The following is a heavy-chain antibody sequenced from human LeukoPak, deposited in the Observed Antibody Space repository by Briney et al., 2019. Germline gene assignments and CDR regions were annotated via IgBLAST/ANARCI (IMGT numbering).Heavy chain of an antibody. J-gene: IGHJ6*02. D-gene: IGHD3-16*02. CDR3: AKALDGYNGMDV. Sequence: GLSVRLSCAASGFTFSSYAMSWVRQAPGKGLAWVSGISGSGRSTHSADSVKGRFTISRDNSKNMLYLQMNSLRAEDTALYYCAKALDGYNGMDVWGQGTTVIVSS. CDR1: GFTFSSYA. CDR2: ISGSGRST. V-gene: IGHV3-23*01.